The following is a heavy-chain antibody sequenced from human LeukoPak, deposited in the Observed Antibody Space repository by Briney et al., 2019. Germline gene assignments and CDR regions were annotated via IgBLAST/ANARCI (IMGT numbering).Heavy chain of an antibody. Sequence: PGGSLRLSCAASGFTFSSYEMNWVRQAPGKGLEWVSVITSSGSTYYADSVKGRFTISRDNSKNTLYLQMNSLRAEDTAIYYCAKDLYGDYDFDCWGRGTLVTVSS. CDR3: AKDLYGDYDFDC. J-gene: IGHJ4*02. V-gene: IGHV3-23*01. D-gene: IGHD4-17*01. CDR1: GFTFSSYE. CDR2: ITSSGST.